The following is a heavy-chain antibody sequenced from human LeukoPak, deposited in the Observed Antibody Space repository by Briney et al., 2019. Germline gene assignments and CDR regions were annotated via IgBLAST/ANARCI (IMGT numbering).Heavy chain of an antibody. CDR1: GGSISSYY. V-gene: IGHV4-59*08. CDR2: IYYSGST. J-gene: IGHJ5*02. D-gene: IGHD3-10*01. Sequence: PSETLSLTCTVSGGSISSYYWSWVRQPPGKGLEWIGYIYYSGSTNYNPSLKSRVTISVDTSKNQFSLKLSSVTAADTAVYYCGRSMVRGVIITPQNDNWFDPWGRGTLVTVSS. CDR3: GRSMVRGVIITPQNDNWFDP.